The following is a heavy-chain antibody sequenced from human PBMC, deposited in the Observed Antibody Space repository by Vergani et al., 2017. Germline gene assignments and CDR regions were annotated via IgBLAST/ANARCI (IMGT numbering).Heavy chain of an antibody. J-gene: IGHJ6*02. CDR1: GGTFRSYA. CDR3: ARVGRGYSGYEDYYYYGMDV. Sequence: QVQLVQSGAEVKKPGSSVKVSCKASGGTFRSYAISWVRQAPGQGLEWMGGIIPIFGTANYAQKFQGRVTITADESTSTAYMELSSLRSEDTAVYYCARVGRGYSGYEDYYYYGMDVWGQGTTVTVSS. D-gene: IGHD5-12*01. CDR2: IIPIFGTA. V-gene: IGHV1-69*01.